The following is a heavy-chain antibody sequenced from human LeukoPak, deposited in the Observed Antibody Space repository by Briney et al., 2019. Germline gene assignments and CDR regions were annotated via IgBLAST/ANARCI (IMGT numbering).Heavy chain of an antibody. V-gene: IGHV4-59*08. D-gene: IGHD2-15*01. CDR3: ARQGYCGGGSCYIEL. CDR2: IYYSGST. Sequence: SETLSLTCTVSGGSISSYYWSWIRQPPGKGLEWIGYIYYSGSTNYNPSLKSRVIISVDMSKSQFSLRLSSVTAADTAVYYCARQGYCGGGSCYIELWGQGTTVTVSS. CDR1: GGSISSYY. J-gene: IGHJ6*02.